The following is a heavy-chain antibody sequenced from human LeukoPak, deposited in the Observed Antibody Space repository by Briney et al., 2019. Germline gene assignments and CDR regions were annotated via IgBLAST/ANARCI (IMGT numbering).Heavy chain of an antibody. Sequence: GGSLRLSCAASGFTVSSNYMSWVRQAPGKGLEWVSGISGSGGNTYYADSVKGRFTISRDNSKNTLYLQMNSLRAEDTAVYYCAKSPGYSRRLIDYWGQGSLVSVSS. J-gene: IGHJ4*02. CDR1: GFTVSSNY. V-gene: IGHV3-23*01. CDR2: ISGSGGNT. CDR3: AKSPGYSRRLIDY. D-gene: IGHD6-13*01.